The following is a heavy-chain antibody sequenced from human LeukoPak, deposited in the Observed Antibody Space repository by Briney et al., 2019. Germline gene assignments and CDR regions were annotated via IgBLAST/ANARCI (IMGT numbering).Heavy chain of an antibody. CDR1: GFTFKNNA. Sequence: GGSLRLSCAASGFTFKNNAMSWVRQAPGKGPEWLSFITGSGDNTYYADSVKGRFSISRDNSESTLYLQMNSLRVEDTAVYYCAKDRYAGRYWGQGILVTVSS. J-gene: IGHJ4*02. CDR2: ITGSGDNT. V-gene: IGHV3-23*01. D-gene: IGHD5-12*01. CDR3: AKDRYAGRY.